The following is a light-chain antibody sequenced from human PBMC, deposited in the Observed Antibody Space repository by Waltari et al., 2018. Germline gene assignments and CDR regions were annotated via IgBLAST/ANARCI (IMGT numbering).Light chain of an antibody. J-gene: IGLJ1*01. Sequence: QSALTQPASVSGSPGQSITISCTGSRPDLGFLHFVAWYQRHSGQAPKLLIYDVSNRPSGFSSRFSGSKSGSTASLAISGLQTEDEADYYCCSYTGTDTYVFGTGTNVTVL. V-gene: IGLV2-14*01. CDR3: CSYTGTDTYV. CDR1: RPDLGFLHF. CDR2: DVS.